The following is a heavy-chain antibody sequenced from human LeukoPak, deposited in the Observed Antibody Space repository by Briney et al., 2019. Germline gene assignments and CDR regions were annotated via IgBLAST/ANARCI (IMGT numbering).Heavy chain of an antibody. CDR3: ARGGYSSSWSKYYFDY. D-gene: IGHD6-13*01. CDR2: INPSGGST. V-gene: IGHV1-46*01. CDR1: GYTFTSYY. Sequence: ASVKVPCKASGYTFTSYYMHWVRQAPGQGLEWMGIINPSGGSTSYAQKFQGRVTMTRDTSTSTVYMELSSLRSEDTAVYYCARGGYSSSWSKYYFDYWGQGTLVTVSS. J-gene: IGHJ4*02.